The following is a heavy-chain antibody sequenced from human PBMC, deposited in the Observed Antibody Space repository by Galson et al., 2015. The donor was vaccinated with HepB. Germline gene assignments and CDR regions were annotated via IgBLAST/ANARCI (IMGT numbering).Heavy chain of an antibody. CDR3: ARSRWLQSPLDY. D-gene: IGHD5-24*01. V-gene: IGHV4-59*01. Sequence: ETLSLTCTVSGGSIGSYYWSWIRQPPGKGLEWIGYIYHTGSTNYNPSLKSRVTISVDTSKNQFSLKLTSVTAADMAVYYCARSRWLQSPLDYWGQGTLVTVSS. J-gene: IGHJ4*02. CDR2: IYHTGST. CDR1: GGSIGSYY.